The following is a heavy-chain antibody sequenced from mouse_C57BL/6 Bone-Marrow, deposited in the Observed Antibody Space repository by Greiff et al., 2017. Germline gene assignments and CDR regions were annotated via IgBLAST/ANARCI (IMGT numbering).Heavy chain of an antibody. CDR2: IYPGSGST. CDR1: GYTFPSYW. CDR3: ARPPYYSGSSYAMDD. Sequence: QVQLQQPGAELVKPGASVKMSCKASGYTFPSYWITWVKQRPGQGLEWIGDIYPGSGSTNYNEKFKSKATLTVDTSSSTAYMQLSSLTSEDSAVYYCARPPYYSGSSYAMDDGGQGTSVTVSS. D-gene: IGHD1-1*01. J-gene: IGHJ4*01. V-gene: IGHV1-55*01.